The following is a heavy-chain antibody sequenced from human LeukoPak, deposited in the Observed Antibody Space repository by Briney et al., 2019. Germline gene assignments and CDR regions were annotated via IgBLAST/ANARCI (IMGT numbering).Heavy chain of an antibody. J-gene: IGHJ6*02. CDR1: GYTFTSYH. Sequence: ASVKVSCKGSGYTFTSYHINWVRQATGQGLEWMGWMNPNSGDTGYAQKFQGRLTMTRNTSICTVYMELSSLRSEDTAVYYCARFSCSSTDCYYHYYYGMDVWGQGTTVTVSS. CDR2: MNPNSGDT. D-gene: IGHD2-2*01. CDR3: ARFSCSSTDCYYHYYYGMDV. V-gene: IGHV1-8*01.